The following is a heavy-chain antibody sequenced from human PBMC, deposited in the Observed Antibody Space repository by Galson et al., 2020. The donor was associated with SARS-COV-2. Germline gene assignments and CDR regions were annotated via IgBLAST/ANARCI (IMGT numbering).Heavy chain of an antibody. D-gene: IGHD2-8*01. J-gene: IGHJ6*03. Sequence: GESLKISCAASGFTFSSYSMNWVRQAPGKGLEWVSYISSSSSTIYYADSVKGRFTISRDNAKNSLYLQMNSLRAEDTAVYYCAREGLYRYYYYYYMDVWGKGTTVTVSS. CDR2: ISSSSSTI. V-gene: IGHV3-48*04. CDR1: GFTFSSYS. CDR3: AREGLYRYYYYYYMDV.